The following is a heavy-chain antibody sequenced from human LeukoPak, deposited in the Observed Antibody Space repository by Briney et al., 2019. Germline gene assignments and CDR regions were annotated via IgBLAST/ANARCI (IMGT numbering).Heavy chain of an antibody. Sequence: PSQTLSLTCSVSGGSISGYFWSWIRQPAGKGLEWIGRIYTSGITNCNSSLKSRVTMSIDTSKNQFSLKLSSVTAADTAVYYCARHPVIVGAFDYWGQGTLVTVSS. CDR1: GGSISGYF. CDR3: ARHPVIVGAFDY. CDR2: IYTSGIT. V-gene: IGHV4-4*07. D-gene: IGHD1-26*01. J-gene: IGHJ4*02.